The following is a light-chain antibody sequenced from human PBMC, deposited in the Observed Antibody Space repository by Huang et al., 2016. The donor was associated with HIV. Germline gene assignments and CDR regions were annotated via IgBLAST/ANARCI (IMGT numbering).Light chain of an antibody. J-gene: IGKJ4*01. CDR2: DSS. V-gene: IGKV3-11*01. CDR3: QQRGNWPLT. Sequence: EMVLTQSPATLSLSPGERATLSCRASQSVSGYLAWYQQKPGQAPRLLIYDSSNRATGIPARFSGSGSWTDFTLTISSLEPEDFAVYYCQQRGNWPLTFGGGTKVEIK. CDR1: QSVSGY.